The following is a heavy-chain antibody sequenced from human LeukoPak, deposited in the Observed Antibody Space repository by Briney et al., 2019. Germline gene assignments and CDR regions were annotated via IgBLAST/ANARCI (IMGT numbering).Heavy chain of an antibody. CDR1: GYTFTSYG. CDR2: ISAYNGNT. D-gene: IGHD6-19*01. Sequence: ASVKVSCKASGYTFTSYGISWVRQAPGQGLEWMGWISAYNGNTNYAQKLQGRVTITTDTSTSTAYMELRSLRSDDTAVYYCARDRVSGWGRYNWFDPWGQGTLVTVSS. J-gene: IGHJ5*02. CDR3: ARDRVSGWGRYNWFDP. V-gene: IGHV1-18*01.